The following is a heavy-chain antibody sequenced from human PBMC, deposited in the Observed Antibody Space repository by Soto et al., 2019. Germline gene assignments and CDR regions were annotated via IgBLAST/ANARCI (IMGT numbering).Heavy chain of an antibody. CDR2: IGTVDDV. CDR1: GFTVSMND. D-gene: IGHD6-19*01. J-gene: IGHJ4*02. V-gene: IGHV3-13*01. CDR3: ASGRSDWDY. Sequence: GGYMRLSGAGAGFTVSMNDYQEVRQGPEKGLEWVSGIGTVDDVYYADSVKGRFTLSRENAKNSLYLQMNSLSAEDSAVYYCASGRSDWDYWGQGTLVTVSS.